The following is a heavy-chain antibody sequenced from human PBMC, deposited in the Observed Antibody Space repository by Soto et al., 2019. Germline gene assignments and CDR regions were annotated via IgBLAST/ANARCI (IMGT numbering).Heavy chain of an antibody. D-gene: IGHD5-12*01. V-gene: IGHV1-3*04. CDR3: ASGNCGYICYHDY. Sequence: ASLKVSCKPSGYAFTSYLLYWVRRAPGQRLEWMGWINTGNGNTKYSQKFQGRVTITRDTSASTAYMELSSLTSEDTAVYYCASGNCGYICYHDYWGQGTLVTVSS. CDR1: GYAFTSYL. CDR2: INTGNGNT. J-gene: IGHJ4*02.